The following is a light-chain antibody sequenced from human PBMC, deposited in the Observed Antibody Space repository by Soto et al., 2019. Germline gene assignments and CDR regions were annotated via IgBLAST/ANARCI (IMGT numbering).Light chain of an antibody. J-gene: IGLJ1*01. V-gene: IGLV2-8*01. CDR2: EVN. Sequence: QSVLTQPPSASGSPGQSVTISCTGTSSDFGAYDYVSWYQQHPGKAPKLMIYEVNKRPSGVPDRFSGSKSGNTASLTVSGLQAEDEADYYCSAHAGIIFYVFGTGTKVTVL. CDR3: SAHAGIIFYV. CDR1: SSDFGAYDY.